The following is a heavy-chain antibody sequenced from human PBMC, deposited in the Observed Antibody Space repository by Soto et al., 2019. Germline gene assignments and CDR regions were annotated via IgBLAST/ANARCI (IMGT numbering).Heavy chain of an antibody. CDR2: IGGGDDDR. CDR3: AKDREDHNSVWDAFDV. V-gene: IGHV3-23*01. J-gene: IGHJ3*01. CDR1: GFTFNYFA. Sequence: EVQLLESGGGLVQPGGSLRLSCAASGFTFNYFAMSWVRQAPGKGLEWVSSIGGGDDDRFYPDSVKGRFTISRDNSKNTVYLQMTTLRAEDTALYFCAKDREDHNSVWDAFDVWGQGKVVTVSS. D-gene: IGHD1-20*01.